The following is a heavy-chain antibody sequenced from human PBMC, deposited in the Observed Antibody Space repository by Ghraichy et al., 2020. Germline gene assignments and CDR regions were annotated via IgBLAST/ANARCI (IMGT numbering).Heavy chain of an antibody. CDR1: GGSFSGYY. D-gene: IGHD2-8*01. CDR2: INHSGST. CDR3: ARGLLGRVYARQTRFDY. J-gene: IGHJ4*02. V-gene: IGHV4-34*01. Sequence: SQTLSLTCAVYGGSFSGYYWSWIRQPPGKGLEWIGEINHSGSTNYNPSLKSRVTISVDTSKNQFSLKLSSVTAADTAVYYCARGLLGRVYARQTRFDYWGQGTLVTVSS.